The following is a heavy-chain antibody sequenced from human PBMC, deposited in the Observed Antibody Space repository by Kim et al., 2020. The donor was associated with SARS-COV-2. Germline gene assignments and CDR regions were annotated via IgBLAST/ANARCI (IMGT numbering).Heavy chain of an antibody. V-gene: IGHV3-33*06. Sequence: GGSLRLSCAASGFTFSSYGMHWVRQAPGKGLEWVAVIWYDGSNKYYADSVKGRFTISRDNSKNTLYLQMNSLRAEDTAVYYCAKDRGGYNWKFFDYWGQGTLVTVSS. CDR3: AKDRGGYNWKFFDY. CDR1: GFTFSSYG. D-gene: IGHD1-20*01. CDR2: IWYDGSNK. J-gene: IGHJ4*02.